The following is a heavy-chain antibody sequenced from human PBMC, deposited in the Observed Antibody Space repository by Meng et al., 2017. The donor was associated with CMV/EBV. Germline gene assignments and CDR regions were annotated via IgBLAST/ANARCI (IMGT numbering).Heavy chain of an antibody. CDR3: ARATYYDCWSGYYGY. D-gene: IGHD3-3*01. J-gene: IGHJ4*02. V-gene: IGHV3-21*01. Sequence: GESLKISCAASGFTFSSYSMNWVRQAPGKGLEWVSSISSSSSYIYYADSVKGRFTISRDNAKNSLYLQMNSLRAEDTAVYYCARATYYDCWSGYYGYWGQGTLVTVSS. CDR1: GFTFSSYS. CDR2: ISSSSSYI.